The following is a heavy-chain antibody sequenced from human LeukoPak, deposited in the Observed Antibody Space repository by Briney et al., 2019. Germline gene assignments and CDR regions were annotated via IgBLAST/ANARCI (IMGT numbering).Heavy chain of an antibody. Sequence: GASVKVSCKASGYTFTSYGISWVRQAPGQGLEWMGWISAYNGNTNYAQKLQGRVTMTTDTSTSTAYMELRSLRSDDTAVYYCARDERPEGIAARGGPGDYWGQGTLVTVSS. CDR2: ISAYNGNT. CDR1: GYTFTSYG. V-gene: IGHV1-18*01. D-gene: IGHD6-6*01. CDR3: ARDERPEGIAARGGPGDY. J-gene: IGHJ4*02.